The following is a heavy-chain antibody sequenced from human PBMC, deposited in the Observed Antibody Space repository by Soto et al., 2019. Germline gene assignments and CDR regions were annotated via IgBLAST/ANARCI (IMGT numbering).Heavy chain of an antibody. J-gene: IGHJ4*02. Sequence: HVQLVESGGGVVQPGNSLRLSCAASGFTFSSYGMHWVRQAPGKGLEWVAVTASDGSNKYYGDSVKGRFTISRDNSRATLYLQMNSLRADDTAVYYCARKNPGRVSELPDYWGQGTLVTVSS. D-gene: IGHD1-26*01. CDR3: ARKNPGRVSELPDY. CDR1: GFTFSSYG. V-gene: IGHV3-30*03. CDR2: TASDGSNK.